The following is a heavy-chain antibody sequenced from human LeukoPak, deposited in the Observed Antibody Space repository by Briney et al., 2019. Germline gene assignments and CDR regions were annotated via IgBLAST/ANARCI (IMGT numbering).Heavy chain of an antibody. V-gene: IGHV3-30-3*01. CDR1: GFTFSSYA. Sequence: TGGSLRLSCAASGFTFSSYAMHWVRQAPGKGLEWVAVISYDGSNKYYADSVKGRFTISRDNSRNTLYLQMNSLRAEDTAVYYCARDRAYYYGSGILVDWFDPWGQGTLVTVSS. CDR2: ISYDGSNK. D-gene: IGHD3-10*01. J-gene: IGHJ5*02. CDR3: ARDRAYYYGSGILVDWFDP.